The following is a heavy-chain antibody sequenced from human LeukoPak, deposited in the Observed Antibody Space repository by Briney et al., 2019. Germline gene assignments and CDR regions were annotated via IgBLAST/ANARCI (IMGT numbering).Heavy chain of an antibody. CDR3: ARYVARGQFDP. CDR1: GYTFTSYD. V-gene: IGHV1-8*03. D-gene: IGHD2-21*01. J-gene: IGHJ5*02. CDR2: MNPNSGNT. Sequence: ASVKVSCKASGYTFTSYDINWVRQATGQGLEWMGWMNPNSGNTGYAQKFKGRITITRNTSISTAYMELSSLRSEATAVYYCARYVARGQFDPWGQGTLVTVSS.